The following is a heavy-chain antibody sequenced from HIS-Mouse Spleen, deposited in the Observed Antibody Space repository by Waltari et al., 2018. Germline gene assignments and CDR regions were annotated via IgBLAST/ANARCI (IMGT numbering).Heavy chain of an antibody. CDR1: GFTFCIYS. D-gene: IGHD1-26*01. Sequence: EVQLVESGGGLVQPGGSLRLSCAASGFTFCIYSMNWVRQAPGKGLEWVSYISSSSSTIYYADSVKGRFTISRDNAKNSLYLQMNSLRAEDTAVYYCARGASGSYYLVSVSDYWGQGTLVTVSS. V-gene: IGHV3-48*01. J-gene: IGHJ4*02. CDR3: ARGASGSYYLVSVSDY. CDR2: ISSSSSTI.